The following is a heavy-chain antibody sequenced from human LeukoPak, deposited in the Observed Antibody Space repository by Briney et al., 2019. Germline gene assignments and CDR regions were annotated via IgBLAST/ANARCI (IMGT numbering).Heavy chain of an antibody. J-gene: IGHJ6*03. D-gene: IGHD3-10*01. Sequence: SETLSLTCSVSGGSINNYYWTWIRQSAGKGLEWIGHLSPSGISNYNPSLMGRASMSVDTSKNLLSLELASVTAADTAVYYCARNNMIRGVITHYYYYLDIWGKGTTVTISS. CDR2: LSPSGIS. CDR1: GGSINNYY. CDR3: ARNNMIRGVITHYYYYLDI. V-gene: IGHV4-4*07.